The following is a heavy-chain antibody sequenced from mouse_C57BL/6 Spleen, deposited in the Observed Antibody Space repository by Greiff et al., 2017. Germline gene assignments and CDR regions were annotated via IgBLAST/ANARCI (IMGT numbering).Heavy chain of an antibody. D-gene: IGHD1-1*01. CDR3: TKATTVVDFDY. CDR2: IYPGNSDT. CDR1: GYTFTSYW. V-gene: IGHV1-5*01. J-gene: IGHJ2*01. Sequence: EVKLMESGTVLARPGASVKMSCKISGYTFTSYWMHWVKQRPGQGLEWLGAIYPGNSDTSYNQKFKGKAKLTAVTSTSTAYMELSSLTDEDSAVYYCTKATTVVDFDYWGQGTTLTVSS.